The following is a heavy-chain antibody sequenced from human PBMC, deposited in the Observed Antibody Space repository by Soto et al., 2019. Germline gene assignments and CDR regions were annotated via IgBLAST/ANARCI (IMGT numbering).Heavy chain of an antibody. CDR1: GYTFTSYA. CDR3: AREDVDTAMAYTHHVFDY. D-gene: IGHD5-18*01. V-gene: IGHV1-3*01. J-gene: IGHJ4*02. CDR2: INAGNGNT. Sequence: ASVKVSCKASGYTFTSYAMHWVRQAPGQRLEWMGWINAGNGNTKYSQKFQGRVTITRDTSASTAYMELSSLRSEDTAVYYCAREDVDTAMAYTHHVFDYWGQGTLVTGSS.